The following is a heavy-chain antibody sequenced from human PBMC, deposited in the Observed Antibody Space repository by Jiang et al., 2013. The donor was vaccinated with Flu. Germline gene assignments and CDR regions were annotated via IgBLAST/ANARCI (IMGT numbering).Heavy chain of an antibody. Sequence: GSGLVKPSETLSLTCTVSGASTSLYYWSWIRQPPGKGLEWIAYTYHSGSTDYNPSLRSRVIMSVDTPKNQLSLRLRSVTAADTAVYYCARGMFSFDSVGPGNPGHRLV. CDR2: TYHSGST. D-gene: IGHD3-10*02. J-gene: IGHJ5*01. V-gene: IGHV4-59*01. CDR1: GASTSLYY. CDR3: ARGMFSFDS.